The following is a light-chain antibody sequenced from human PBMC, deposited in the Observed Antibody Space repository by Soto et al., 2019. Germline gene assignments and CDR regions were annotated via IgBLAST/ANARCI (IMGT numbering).Light chain of an antibody. CDR2: DVN. J-gene: IGLJ1*01. CDR1: SSDVGGYIF. CDR3: VSFAGGTYV. Sequence: QSALTQPPSASGSPGQSVTISCTGTSSDVGGYIFVSWYQQHPGKVPKLIIYDVNKRPSGVPDRFSGSKYGNTASLTVSGLQAEDEGDYYCVSFAGGTYVFGTGTKVTV. V-gene: IGLV2-8*01.